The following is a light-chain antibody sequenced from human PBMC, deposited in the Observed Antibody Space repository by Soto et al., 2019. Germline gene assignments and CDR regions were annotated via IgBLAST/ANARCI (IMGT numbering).Light chain of an antibody. J-gene: IGKJ1*01. CDR2: WAS. CDR3: HQYYNYPTWT. CDR1: QSVXXSSNNKNY. Sequence: DIVLTQSPDSLAVSLGERATIHWKSSQSVXXSSNNKNYLAWYQQKPGQPPKLLLYWASIRESGLPDRFSGSGSGTDFTLTISSLHAQDVAVYYCHQYYNYPTWTFCPGTNVDIK. V-gene: IGKV4-1*01.